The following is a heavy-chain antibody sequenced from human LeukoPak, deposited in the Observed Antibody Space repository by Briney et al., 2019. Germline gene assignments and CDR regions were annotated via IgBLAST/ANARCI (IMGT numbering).Heavy chain of an antibody. CDR2: INPKDGET. CDR3: ARDQDPANHYPSDAFDM. Sequence: ASVKVSCKASGYMFTDHFLHWVRQAPGEGLEWIGWINPKDGETDYAEKFQGRVTLTRDTSINTTYMSLTGLTSDDMALYFCARDQDPANHYPSDAFDMWGQGTLVTVSP. J-gene: IGHJ3*02. D-gene: IGHD3-10*01. CDR1: GYMFTDHF. V-gene: IGHV1-2*02.